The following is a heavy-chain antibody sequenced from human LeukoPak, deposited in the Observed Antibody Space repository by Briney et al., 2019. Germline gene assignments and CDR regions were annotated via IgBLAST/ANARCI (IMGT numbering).Heavy chain of an antibody. D-gene: IGHD6-25*01. Sequence: GGSLRLSCAASGFTFDDYTMHWVRQAPGKGLEWVSLISWDGGSTYYADSVKGRFTISRDNAKNSLYLQMNSLRAEDTALYYCARDTSFTAVDYWGQGTLVTVSS. CDR3: ARDTSFTAVDY. CDR2: ISWDGGST. V-gene: IGHV3-43*01. CDR1: GFTFDDYT. J-gene: IGHJ4*02.